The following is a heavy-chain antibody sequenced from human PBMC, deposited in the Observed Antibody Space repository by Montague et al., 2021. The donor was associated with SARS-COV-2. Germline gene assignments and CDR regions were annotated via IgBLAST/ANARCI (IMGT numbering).Heavy chain of an antibody. D-gene: IGHD5-12*01. J-gene: IGHJ3*02. V-gene: IGHV4-39*02. CDR3: ARRGRKLLPVATTIGGFDI. CDR1: GGSIGSSNYY. Sequence: SETLSLTCTVSGGSIGSSNYYWDWIRQPPGKGLEWIGSIYDSGSTYYNPSLKSRVTISVDTSKNHFSLKLSSATAADTAVYYCARRGRKLLPVATTIGGFDIWGQGTMVTVSS. CDR2: IYDSGST.